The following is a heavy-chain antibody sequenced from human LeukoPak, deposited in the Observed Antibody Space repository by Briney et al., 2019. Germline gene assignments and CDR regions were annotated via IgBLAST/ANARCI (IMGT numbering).Heavy chain of an antibody. CDR2: IRYDGSDK. Sequence: GGSLRLSCAASEFTFSSYGMHWVRQAPGKGLEWVAFIRYDGSDKYYADSVKGRFTISRDNSKNTLYLQMNSLRAEDTAVYYCAKDPPFDLLWFGEYSRGQGTMVTVSS. CDR1: EFTFSSYG. V-gene: IGHV3-30*02. D-gene: IGHD3-10*01. CDR3: AKDPPFDLLWFGEYS. J-gene: IGHJ3*01.